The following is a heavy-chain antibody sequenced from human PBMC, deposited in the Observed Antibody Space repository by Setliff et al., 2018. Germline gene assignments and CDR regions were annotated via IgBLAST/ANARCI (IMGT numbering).Heavy chain of an antibody. CDR3: AREGVHTRSSTDYHYYMDV. Sequence: GASVKVSCKASGGTFSSYGISWVRQAPGQGLEWMGGTIPIFGSTNYAQQFQGRVTIITDESTSTAYMELTSLRTEDTAVYYCAREGVHTRSSTDYHYYMDVWGRGTTVTVSS. CDR1: GGTFSSYG. V-gene: IGHV1-69*05. CDR2: TIPIFGST. D-gene: IGHD1-26*01. J-gene: IGHJ6*03.